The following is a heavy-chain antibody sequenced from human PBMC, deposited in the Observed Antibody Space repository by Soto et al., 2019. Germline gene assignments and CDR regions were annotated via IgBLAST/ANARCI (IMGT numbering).Heavy chain of an antibody. CDR1: GFTFSSYA. Sequence: PGGSLRLSCAASGFTFSSYAMSWVRQAPGKGLEWVSAISGSGGSTYYADSVKGRFTISRDNSKNTLYLQMNSLRAEDTAVYYCAKDHRIAVAGHWFDPRGQGTLVTVSS. J-gene: IGHJ5*02. D-gene: IGHD6-19*01. CDR2: ISGSGGST. V-gene: IGHV3-23*01. CDR3: AKDHRIAVAGHWFDP.